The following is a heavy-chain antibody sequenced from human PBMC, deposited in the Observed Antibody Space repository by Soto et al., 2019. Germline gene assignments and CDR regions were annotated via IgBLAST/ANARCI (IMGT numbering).Heavy chain of an antibody. J-gene: IGHJ5*02. V-gene: IGHV4-34*01. D-gene: IGHD6-13*01. CDR3: ERGRKGQLVRKWLDP. Sequence: SETLSLTCAVYGGSFSGYYWSWIRQPPGKGLEWIGEINHSGSTNYNPSLKSRVTISVDTSKNQFSLKLSSVTAADTAVYYCERGRKGQLVRKWLDPWGKGTPVNVSS. CDR2: INHSGST. CDR1: GGSFSGYY.